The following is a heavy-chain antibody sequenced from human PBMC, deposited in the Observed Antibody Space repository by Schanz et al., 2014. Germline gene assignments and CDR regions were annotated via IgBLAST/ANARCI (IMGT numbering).Heavy chain of an antibody. CDR1: GFTLNNAW. D-gene: IGHD1-1*01. V-gene: IGHV3-11*05. Sequence: VQLVESGGGLVKPGGSLRLSCATSGFTLNNAWMNWVRQAPGKGLEWVSYVSSSSSYTHYADSVKGRFTISRDNSKNTLYLQMDSLRAEDTAVYFCAKKVPAYNPFDSWGQGTLVTVAS. CDR3: AKKVPAYNPFDS. CDR2: VSSSSSYT. J-gene: IGHJ4*02.